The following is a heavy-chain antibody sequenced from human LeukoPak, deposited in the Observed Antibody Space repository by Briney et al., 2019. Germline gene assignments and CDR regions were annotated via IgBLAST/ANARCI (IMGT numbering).Heavy chain of an antibody. Sequence: PSETLSLTCTVSGGSISYYYWSWIRQSPGKGLEWIGYVYYSGTTNYNPSLKSRVTLSVDTSKNQFSLQLRSVTAADTAVYYCAREDPQTRVPEGMDVWGQGTTVTVSS. D-gene: IGHD4/OR15-4a*01. J-gene: IGHJ6*02. CDR3: AREDPQTRVPEGMDV. V-gene: IGHV4-59*01. CDR1: GGSISYYY. CDR2: VYYSGTT.